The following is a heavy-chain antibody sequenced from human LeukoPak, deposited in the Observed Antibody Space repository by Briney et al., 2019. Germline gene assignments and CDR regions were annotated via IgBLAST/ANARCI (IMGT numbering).Heavy chain of an antibody. CDR2: ISSSGGLA. CDR3: AKAGSSGYRYYFDY. J-gene: IGHJ4*02. CDR1: GFTFSSYA. D-gene: IGHD3-22*01. V-gene: IGHV3-23*01. Sequence: GGSLRLSCGASGFTFSSYAMSWVRQAPGKGLEWVSAISSSGGLAYYADSVKGRFTMSRDNSENTLFLQMNSLRAVDTALYYCAKAGSSGYRYYFDYWGQGILVTVSS.